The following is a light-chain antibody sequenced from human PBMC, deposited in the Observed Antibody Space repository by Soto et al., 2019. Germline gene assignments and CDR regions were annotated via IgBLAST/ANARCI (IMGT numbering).Light chain of an antibody. J-gene: IGLJ3*02. CDR2: EVS. V-gene: IGLV2-14*01. CDR1: SSDVGGYNY. Sequence: QSALTQPASVSGSPGQSITISYTGTSSDVGGYNYVSWYQQHPGKAPKLMIYEVSNRPSGVSNRFSGSKSGNTASLTISGLQAEDESDYYCSSYTRTSTLEVFGGGTKVTVL. CDR3: SSYTRTSTLEV.